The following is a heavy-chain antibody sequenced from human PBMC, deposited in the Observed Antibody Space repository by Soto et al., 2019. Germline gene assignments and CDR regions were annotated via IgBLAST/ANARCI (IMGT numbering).Heavy chain of an antibody. Sequence: RLSCAASGFTFSNAWMSWVRQAPGKGLEWVGRIKSKTDGGTTDYAAPVKGRFTISRDDSKNTLYLQMNSLKTEDTAVYYCTTVRLPYPHYYSGMDVWGQGTTVTVSS. CDR2: IKSKTDGGTT. V-gene: IGHV3-15*01. CDR1: GFTFSNAW. J-gene: IGHJ6*02. CDR3: TTVRLPYPHYYSGMDV.